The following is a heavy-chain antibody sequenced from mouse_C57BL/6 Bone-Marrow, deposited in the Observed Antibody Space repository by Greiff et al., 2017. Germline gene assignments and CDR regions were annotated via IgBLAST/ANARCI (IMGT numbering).Heavy chain of an antibody. V-gene: IGHV5-9*01. Sequence: DVKLMESGGGLVKPGGSLKLSCAASGFTFSSYTMSWVRQTPEKRLAWVATISGGGGNTYYPDSVKGRFTISRDNAKNTLYLQMSSLRSEDTALYYCARGYYYGSSLYFDYWGQGTTLTVSS. CDR1: GFTFSSYT. CDR2: ISGGGGNT. J-gene: IGHJ2*01. D-gene: IGHD1-1*01. CDR3: ARGYYYGSSLYFDY.